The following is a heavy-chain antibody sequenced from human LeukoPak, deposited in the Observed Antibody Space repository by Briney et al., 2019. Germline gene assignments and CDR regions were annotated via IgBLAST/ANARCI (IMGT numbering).Heavy chain of an antibody. J-gene: IGHJ4*02. Sequence: PSETLSLTCAVYGGSFSDYYWSWIRQPPGKGLEWIGEINHSGSTNYNPSLKSRVTISVDTSKSQFSLKLTSVTAADTAVYYCARQTGSGLFILPGGQGTLVTVSS. CDR3: ARQTGSGLFILP. CDR1: GGSFSDYY. CDR2: INHSGST. V-gene: IGHV4-34*01. D-gene: IGHD3/OR15-3a*01.